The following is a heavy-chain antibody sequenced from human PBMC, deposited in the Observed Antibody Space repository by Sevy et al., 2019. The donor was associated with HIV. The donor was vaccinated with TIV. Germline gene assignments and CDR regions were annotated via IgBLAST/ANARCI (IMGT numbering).Heavy chain of an antibody. Sequence: GGSLRLSCAASGFTFSSAWMSWVRQAPGKGLEWVGRIQSKTDGGTTDYAASVKGRFTISRDDSVNTLYLQMNSLTTDDTAVCYCTTDTSTGYFDWLLDFDYWGQGILVTVSS. CDR2: IQSKTDGGTT. V-gene: IGHV3-15*01. D-gene: IGHD3-9*01. CDR3: TTDTSTGYFDWLLDFDY. J-gene: IGHJ4*02. CDR1: GFTFSSAW.